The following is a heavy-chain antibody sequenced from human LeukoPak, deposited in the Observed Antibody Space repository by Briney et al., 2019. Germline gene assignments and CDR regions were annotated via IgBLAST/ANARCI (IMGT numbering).Heavy chain of an antibody. CDR2: INPSSGAT. Sequence: ASVTVSCKASGYTFTDYYIHWVRQAPGQGLEWMGWINPSSGATNYAQKFQGRVTMTRDTSITTAYIELSSLTLDDTAVYYCARGWQINSAGGFVDPWGQGTLITVSS. CDR3: ARGWQINSAGGFVDP. V-gene: IGHV1-2*02. D-gene: IGHD1-14*01. J-gene: IGHJ5*02. CDR1: GYTFTDYY.